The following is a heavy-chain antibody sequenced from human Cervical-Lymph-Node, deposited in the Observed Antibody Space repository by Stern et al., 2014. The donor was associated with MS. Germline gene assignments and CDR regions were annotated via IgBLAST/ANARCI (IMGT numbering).Heavy chain of an antibody. D-gene: IGHD3-3*01. CDR1: GFSLSTSGMR. J-gene: IGHJ4*02. CDR2: VDRDDDK. V-gene: IGHV2-70*04. CDR3: ARSPPYYEFWNDYYYFDY. Sequence: QVTLKESGPALVKPTQTLTLTCNFSGFSLSTSGMRVSWIRQPPGKALEWLARVDRDDDKFYSTSLKTRLTISKDTSKNQVVLTMTNMDPVDTATYYCARSPPYYEFWNDYYYFDYWGQGTLVAVSS.